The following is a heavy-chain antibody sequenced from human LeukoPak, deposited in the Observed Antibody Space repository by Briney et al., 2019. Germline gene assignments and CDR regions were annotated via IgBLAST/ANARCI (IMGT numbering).Heavy chain of an antibody. CDR1: GFTFSSCW. V-gene: IGHV3-7*01. CDR3: ARVDPRDGYNYY. Sequence: GGSLRLSCAASGFTFSSCWMNWVRQAPGKGLEWVANIKQDGSEKYYVDSVKGRFTISRDNAKNSLYLQMNSLRAEDTAVYYCARVDPRDGYNYYWGQGTLVTVSS. CDR2: IKQDGSEK. D-gene: IGHD5-24*01. J-gene: IGHJ4*02.